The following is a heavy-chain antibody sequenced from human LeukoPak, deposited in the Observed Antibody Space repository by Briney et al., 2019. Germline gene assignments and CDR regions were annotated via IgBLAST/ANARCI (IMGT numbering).Heavy chain of an antibody. J-gene: IGHJ4*02. CDR2: ITHSGST. CDR1: GGSFSGYY. CDR3: ARGHNLDRYYYDSSGYYYFDY. D-gene: IGHD3-22*01. Sequence: SETLSLTCAVYGGSFSGYYWRWIRQPPGKGLEWIGEITHSGSTNYNPSLKSRVTISVDTSKNQFSLKLSSVTAADTAVYYCARGHNLDRYYYDSSGYYYFDYWGQGTLVTVSS. V-gene: IGHV4-34*01.